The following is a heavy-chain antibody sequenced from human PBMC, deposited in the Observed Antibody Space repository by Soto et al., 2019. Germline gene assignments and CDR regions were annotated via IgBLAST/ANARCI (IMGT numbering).Heavy chain of an antibody. J-gene: IGHJ4*02. CDR3: ASRLLQAANSYYFDY. V-gene: IGHV5-51*01. CDR1: GYRFTNYW. Sequence: GESLKISCKGSGYRFTNYWIGWVRQTPGKGLEWMGIIYPGDSDTRYSPSFQGQVTISADKSFNTAYLQWSSLKASDTAIYFCASRLLQAANSYYFDYWGQGTLVPVSS. D-gene: IGHD3-22*01. CDR2: IYPGDSDT.